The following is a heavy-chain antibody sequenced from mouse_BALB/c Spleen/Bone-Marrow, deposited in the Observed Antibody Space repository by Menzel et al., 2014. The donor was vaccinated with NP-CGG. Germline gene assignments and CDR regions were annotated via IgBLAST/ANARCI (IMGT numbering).Heavy chain of an antibody. CDR3: ARRTRYAMDY. Sequence: EVQLQQSGAELVKPGASVKLSCTASGFNIKDTYMHWVKQRPEQGLEWIGRIDPANGNTKYDPKFQGKATITADTSSNTAYLQLSSLTFEDTAVYYCARRTRYAMDYWGQGTSVTVSS. CDR2: IDPANGNT. D-gene: IGHD3-3*01. J-gene: IGHJ4*01. V-gene: IGHV14-3*02. CDR1: GFNIKDTY.